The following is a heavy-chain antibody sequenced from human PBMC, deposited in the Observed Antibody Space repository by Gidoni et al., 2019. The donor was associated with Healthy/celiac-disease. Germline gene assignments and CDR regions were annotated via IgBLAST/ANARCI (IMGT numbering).Heavy chain of an antibody. D-gene: IGHD6-13*01. Sequence: EVQLVESGGGLVQPGGSLRLSCAASGFTFSSYSMNWVRQAPGKGLEWVSYISSSSSTIYYADSVKGRFTISRDNAKNSLYLQMNSLRAEDTAVYYCARAPRAAGTRWFDPWGQGTLVTVSS. J-gene: IGHJ5*02. CDR1: GFTFSSYS. V-gene: IGHV3-48*01. CDR2: ISSSSSTI. CDR3: ARAPRAAGTRWFDP.